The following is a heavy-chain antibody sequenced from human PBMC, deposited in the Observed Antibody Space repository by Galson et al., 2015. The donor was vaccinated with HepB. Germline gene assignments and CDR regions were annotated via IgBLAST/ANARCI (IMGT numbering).Heavy chain of an antibody. V-gene: IGHV5-10-1*01. D-gene: IGHD3-10*01. J-gene: IGHJ4*02. Sequence: QSGAEVRKPGESLIISCKGSGYIFTSYWINWLRQMPGKAPEWMGRIDPSDSYTNYSPSFRGHVTISADKSTTTAFLHWNTLKTSDTAIYYCARDALGGSGSYYMPWGQGTLATVSS. CDR3: ARDALGGSGSYYMP. CDR2: IDPSDSYT. CDR1: GYIFTSYW.